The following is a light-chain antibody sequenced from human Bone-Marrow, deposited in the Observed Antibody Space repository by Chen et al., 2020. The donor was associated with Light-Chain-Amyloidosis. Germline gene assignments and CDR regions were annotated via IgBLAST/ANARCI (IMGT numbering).Light chain of an antibody. CDR1: RSVLYSSNNKNY. J-gene: IGKJ2*01. CDR3: QQYYSNPDT. Sequence: DIVMTQSPDSLAVSLGERATINCKSSRSVLYSSNNKNYLAWYQQKPGQPPKLLIYWASTRESGVPDRFSGSGSGTDFTLTISSLQAEDVAVYYCQQYYSNPDTLGQGTKLEIK. V-gene: IGKV4-1*01. CDR2: WAS.